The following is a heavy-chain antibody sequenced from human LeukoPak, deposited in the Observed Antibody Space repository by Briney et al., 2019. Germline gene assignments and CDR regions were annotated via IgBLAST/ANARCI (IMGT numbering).Heavy chain of an antibody. CDR1: GFTFSYYS. V-gene: IGHV3-7*04. CDR3: ARAPAFDLPRFDY. CDR2: IKQDGSEK. J-gene: IGHJ4*02. D-gene: IGHD3-16*01. Sequence: PGGSLRLSCAASGFTFSYYSMNWVRQAPGKGLEWVANIKQDGSEKYYVDSVKGRFTISRDNAKNSLYLQMDSLRADDTAVYYCARAPAFDLPRFDYWGQGTLVTVSS.